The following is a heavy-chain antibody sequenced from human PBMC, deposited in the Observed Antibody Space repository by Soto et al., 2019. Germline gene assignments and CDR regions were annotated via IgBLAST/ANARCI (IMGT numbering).Heavy chain of an antibody. Sequence: PGGSLRLSCAASGFTFSSYAMGWVRQAPGKGLEWVSAISGSGGSTYYADSVKGRFTISRDNSKNTLYLQMNSLRAEDTAVYYCAKAQFLVVPAASIDYWGQGTLVTGLL. D-gene: IGHD2-2*01. CDR1: GFTFSSYA. CDR2: ISGSGGST. CDR3: AKAQFLVVPAASIDY. V-gene: IGHV3-23*01. J-gene: IGHJ4*02.